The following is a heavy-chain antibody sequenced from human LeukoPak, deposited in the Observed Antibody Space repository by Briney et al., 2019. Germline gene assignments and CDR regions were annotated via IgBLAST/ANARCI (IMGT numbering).Heavy chain of an antibody. D-gene: IGHD3-3*01. CDR1: GFTFSSYW. CDR3: ARGPRKPPTEWLLPTDYYYYYMDV. CDR2: INSDGSST. V-gene: IGHV3-74*01. J-gene: IGHJ6*03. Sequence: GGAPRLSCAAPGFTFSSYWMHWVRPAPGEGLGWVSRINSDGSSTNYADSVKGRFTISRDNAKNTLYLQMNSLRAEDTAVYYCARGPRKPPTEWLLPTDYYYYYMDVWGKGTTVTVSS.